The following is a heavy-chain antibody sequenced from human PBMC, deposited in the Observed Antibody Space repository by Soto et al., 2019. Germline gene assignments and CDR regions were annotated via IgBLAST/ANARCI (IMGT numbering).Heavy chain of an antibody. J-gene: IGHJ6*03. V-gene: IGHV3-30*18. CDR2: ISYDGSNK. D-gene: IGHD1-7*01. CDR1: GFTFSSYG. CDR3: AKDLRLELSNYYYYYYMDV. Sequence: TGGSLRLSCAASGFTFSSYGMHWVRQAPGKGLEWVAVISYDGSNKYYADSVKGRFTISRDNSKNTLYLQMNSLRAEDTAVYYCAKDLRLELSNYYYYYYMDVWGKGTTVTVSS.